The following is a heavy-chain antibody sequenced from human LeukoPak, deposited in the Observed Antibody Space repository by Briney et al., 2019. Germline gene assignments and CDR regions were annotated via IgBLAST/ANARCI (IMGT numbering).Heavy chain of an antibody. D-gene: IGHD1-20*01. Sequence: GGSLRLACAASGFTFSSYEMNWVRQAPGKGLEWVSYISSSGSLIYYADSVKGRFTISRDNAKNTLYLQMNSLRAEDTAEYYCAKDVGNWNGNFDYWGQGTLVTVSS. V-gene: IGHV3-48*03. CDR3: AKDVGNWNGNFDY. CDR2: ISSSGSLI. CDR1: GFTFSSYE. J-gene: IGHJ4*02.